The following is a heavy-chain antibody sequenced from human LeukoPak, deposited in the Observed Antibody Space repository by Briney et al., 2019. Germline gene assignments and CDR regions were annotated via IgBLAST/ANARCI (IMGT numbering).Heavy chain of an antibody. CDR3: AKALPDGYTGGY. D-gene: IGHD5-24*01. V-gene: IGHV3-23*01. J-gene: IGHJ4*02. Sequence: GGSLRLSCAASGFTFSSYAMSWFRKAPGKGLEWVSGISGSGGSTYYADSVKGRFTISRDNSKNTLYLQMNSLRAEDTAVYYCAKALPDGYTGGYWGQGTLVTVSS. CDR2: ISGSGGST. CDR1: GFTFSSYA.